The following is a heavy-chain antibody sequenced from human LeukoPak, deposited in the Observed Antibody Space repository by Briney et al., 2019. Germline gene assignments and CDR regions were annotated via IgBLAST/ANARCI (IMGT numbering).Heavy chain of an antibody. Sequence: GSLRLSCAASGFTFSSYGMLWVRQAPGKGLEWVAFIRYDGSNKYYADSVKGRFTISRDNSKNTLYLQMNSLKAEDTAVYYCAKGFGVASYYYYMDVWGKGATVIVSS. CDR3: AKGFGVASYYYYMDV. CDR2: IRYDGSNK. V-gene: IGHV3-30*02. J-gene: IGHJ6*03. D-gene: IGHD3-3*01. CDR1: GFTFSSYG.